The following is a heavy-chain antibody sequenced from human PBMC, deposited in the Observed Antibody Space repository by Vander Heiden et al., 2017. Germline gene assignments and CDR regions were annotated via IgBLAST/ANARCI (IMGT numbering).Heavy chain of an antibody. V-gene: IGHV5-51*01. CDR3: ARRAGERGSSAQ. CDR2: IYPGESDS. CDR1: GYRFSNYW. J-gene: IGHJ4*02. Sequence: VRLEQSGAEVRKPGEFLKISCKASGYRFSNYWIGWVRQLPGQGLEWMGIIYPGESDSRDSPSFDGQVTISADKATRTAYLQWKRLRDSDSAMYYWARRAGERGSSAQWDQGTLFHVS. D-gene: IGHD1-26*01.